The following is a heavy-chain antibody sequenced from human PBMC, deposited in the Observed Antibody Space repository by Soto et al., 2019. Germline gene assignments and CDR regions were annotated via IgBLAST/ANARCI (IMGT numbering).Heavy chain of an antibody. D-gene: IGHD2-2*01. J-gene: IGHJ3*02. V-gene: IGHV1-3*01. Sequence: QVQLVQSGAEVKKPGASVKVSCKASGYTFTSYAMHWVRQAPVQRLEWMGWINAGNGNTKYSQKFQGRVTITRDTSASTAYMELSSLRFEDTAVYFCATAIADDAFDIWGRGTMVTVSS. CDR1: GYTFTSYA. CDR3: ATAIADDAFDI. CDR2: INAGNGNT.